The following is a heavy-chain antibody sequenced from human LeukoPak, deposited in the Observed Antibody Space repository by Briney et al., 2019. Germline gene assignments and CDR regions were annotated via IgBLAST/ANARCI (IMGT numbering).Heavy chain of an antibody. CDR3: ARVRRSLNWFDS. V-gene: IGHV4-39*01. CDR2: IYYSGIT. J-gene: IGHJ5*01. D-gene: IGHD3-3*01. CDR1: GDSISTTNYY. Sequence: SETLSLACAVSGDSISTTNYYWGWIRQPPGKGLEWIGIIYYSGITHYNPSLKSRVTILVDTSKNQFSLKLSSVTDADTAVYYCARVRRSLNWFDSWGQGTLVTVSS.